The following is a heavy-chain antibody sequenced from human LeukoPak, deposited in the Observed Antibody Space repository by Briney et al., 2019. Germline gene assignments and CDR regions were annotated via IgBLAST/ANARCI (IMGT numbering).Heavy chain of an antibody. J-gene: IGHJ4*02. CDR3: VKGQELDDGVFDS. Sequence: GGSLRLSCAASGFTISSYGMHWVRQAPGKGLEWVSTIRSNGDTAYNADSVRGRFAISRDNSKNGLFLQMNSLRVEDTARYYCVKGQELDDGVFDSWGQGTLVTVSS. CDR2: IRSNGDTA. CDR1: GFTISSYG. V-gene: IGHV3-23*01. D-gene: IGHD1-1*01.